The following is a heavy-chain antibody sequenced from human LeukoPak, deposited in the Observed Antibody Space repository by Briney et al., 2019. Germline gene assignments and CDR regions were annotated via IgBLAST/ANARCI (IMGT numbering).Heavy chain of an antibody. CDR1: GYTFTSYG. D-gene: IGHD2-15*01. CDR2: ISGYNDNP. CDR3: AMDWYRSGGSCYDRLDP. Sequence: ASVKVSCKASGYTFTSYGISWVRQAPGQGLEWMGWISGYNDNPRYAQTLQGRVTMTADTSTSTAYLELRRLRSDDTAVYYCAMDWYRSGGSCYDRLDPWGQGTLVTVSS. J-gene: IGHJ5*02. V-gene: IGHV1-18*01.